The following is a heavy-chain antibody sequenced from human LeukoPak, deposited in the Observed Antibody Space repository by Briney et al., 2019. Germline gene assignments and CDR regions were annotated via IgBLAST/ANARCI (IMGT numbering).Heavy chain of an antibody. CDR1: GFTFSSYG. CDR2: ISYDGGNK. V-gene: IGHV3-30*18. Sequence: GGSLRLSCAASGFTFSSYGMHWVRQAPGKGLEWVAVISYDGGNKYYADSVKGRFTISRDNSKNTLYLQMNSLRAEDTAVYYCAKGVGGSANYYYMDVWGKGTTVTVSS. J-gene: IGHJ6*03. D-gene: IGHD3-10*01. CDR3: AKGVGGSANYYYMDV.